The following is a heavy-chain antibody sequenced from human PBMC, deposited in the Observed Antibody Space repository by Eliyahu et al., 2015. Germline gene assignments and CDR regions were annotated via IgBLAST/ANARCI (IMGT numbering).Heavy chain of an antibody. J-gene: IGHJ4*02. CDR3: AKGGSGSYHFDY. D-gene: IGHD3-10*01. V-gene: IGHV3-30*18. Sequence: WVAVISYDGSNKYYADSVKGRFTISRDNSKNTLYLQMNSLRAEDTAVYYCAKGGSGSYHFDYWGQGTLVTVSS. CDR2: ISYDGSNK.